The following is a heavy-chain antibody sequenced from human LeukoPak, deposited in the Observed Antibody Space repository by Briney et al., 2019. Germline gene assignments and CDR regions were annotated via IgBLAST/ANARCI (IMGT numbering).Heavy chain of an antibody. D-gene: IGHD3-22*01. CDR1: GFVFAHSW. J-gene: IGHJ4*02. Sequence: GGSLRLSCEASGFVFAHSWMSWVRKAPGKGLEWVANINLDGSEINYLDSLTGRLTISRDNAKDSLYLQMNGLRAEDTAVYFCATDRGYSTFDYWGQGTLVTVSS. V-gene: IGHV3-7*03. CDR2: INLDGSEI. CDR3: ATDRGYSTFDY.